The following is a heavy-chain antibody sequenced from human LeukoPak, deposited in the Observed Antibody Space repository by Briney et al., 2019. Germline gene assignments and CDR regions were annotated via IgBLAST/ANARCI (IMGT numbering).Heavy chain of an antibody. CDR3: ARAGRDGYNFGY. J-gene: IGHJ4*02. CDR1: GGSISSGNYF. V-gene: IGHV4-39*07. CDR2: INHSGST. Sequence: PSQTLSLTCTVSGGSISSGNYFWSWIRQPPGKGLGWIGEINHSGSTNYNPSLKSRVTISVDTSKNQFSLKLSSVTAADTAVYYCARAGRDGYNFGYWGQGTLVTVSS. D-gene: IGHD5-24*01.